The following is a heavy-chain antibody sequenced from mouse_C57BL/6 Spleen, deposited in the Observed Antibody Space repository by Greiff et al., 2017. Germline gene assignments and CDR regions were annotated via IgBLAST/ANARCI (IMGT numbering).Heavy chain of an antibody. CDR1: GYTFTGYW. V-gene: IGHV1-9*01. D-gene: IGHD2-2*01. Sequence: VQLQESGAELMKPGASVKLSCKATGYTFTGYWIEWVKQRPGHGLEWIGEILPGSGSTNYNAKFKGKASFTADTSSNTAYMQLLSLTTEAAAIYDSARYRGYDAYWYFGVWGTGTTVTVSA. J-gene: IGHJ1*03. CDR2: ILPGSGST. CDR3: ARYRGYDAYWYFGV.